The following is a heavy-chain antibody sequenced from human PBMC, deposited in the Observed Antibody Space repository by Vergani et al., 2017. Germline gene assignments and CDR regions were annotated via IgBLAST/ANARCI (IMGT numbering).Heavy chain of an antibody. V-gene: IGHV3-21*01. Sequence: EVQLVESGGGLVKPGGSLRLSCAASGFTFSSYSMNWVRQAPGKGLEWVSSISSSSSYIYYADAVKGRFTISRENAKNSLYLQMNSLRAEDMAVYYCARVSIAAAGNWFDPWGEGTLVTVSS. J-gene: IGHJ5*02. CDR1: GFTFSSYS. CDR3: ARVSIAAAGNWFDP. D-gene: IGHD6-13*01. CDR2: ISSSSSYI.